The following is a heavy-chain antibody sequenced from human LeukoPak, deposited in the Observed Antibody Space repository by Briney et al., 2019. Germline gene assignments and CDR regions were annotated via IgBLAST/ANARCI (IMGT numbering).Heavy chain of an antibody. D-gene: IGHD1-26*01. CDR1: GFTFSSYA. CDR2: ISGSGGST. Sequence: GGSLRLSCAASGFTFSSYAMSWVRQAPGKGLEWVSAISGSGGSTYYADSVKGRFTISRDNSKNTLYLQMNSLRAEDTAMYYCARVYSGTYHDAFDLWGQGTLVTVSS. CDR3: ARVYSGTYHDAFDL. J-gene: IGHJ3*01. V-gene: IGHV3-23*01.